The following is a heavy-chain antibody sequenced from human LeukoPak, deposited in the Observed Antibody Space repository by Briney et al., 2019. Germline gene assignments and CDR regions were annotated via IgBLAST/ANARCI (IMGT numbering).Heavy chain of an antibody. D-gene: IGHD3-9*01. CDR3: AKWGYYDVLTGYYDSDY. CDR2: VSGRDTST. CDR1: GFTFSNYA. V-gene: IGHV3-23*01. Sequence: PGGSLRLSCAASGFTFSNYAMSWVRQAPGKGLEWVSAVSGRDTSTYYADSVKGRFTISRDNSKNTLYLQMNSLRAEDTAIYYCAKWGYYDVLTGYYDSDYWGQGTLVTVSS. J-gene: IGHJ4*02.